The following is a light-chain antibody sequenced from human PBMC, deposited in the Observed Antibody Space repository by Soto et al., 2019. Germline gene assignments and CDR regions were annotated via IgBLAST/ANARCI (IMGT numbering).Light chain of an antibody. CDR2: GAS. V-gene: IGKV1-39*01. Sequence: DIQMTQSPSSLSASVGDRVTITCRTSQSVTSHLNWYQQKPGKAHNLLIYGASNLQSGVPSRFSGSGFGTDFTLTIRSLQPEDFASYYCKQSSSMPWTFGQGTKVDIK. J-gene: IGKJ1*01. CDR1: QSVTSH. CDR3: KQSSSMPWT.